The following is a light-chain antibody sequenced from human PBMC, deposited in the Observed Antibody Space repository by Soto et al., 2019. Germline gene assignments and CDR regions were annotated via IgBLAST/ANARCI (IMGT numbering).Light chain of an antibody. CDR2: DAS. J-gene: IGKJ1*01. Sequence: DIQMTQSPSTLSASVGDRVTIPCRASQTINSWLAWYQQKPGKATKVLIFDASSLKTGVPSRFSGSGSGTEFTLTISNLQPDDFATYYCQQYDSYSSGPFGRGTKVDI. CDR3: QQYDSYSSGP. CDR1: QTINSW. V-gene: IGKV1-5*01.